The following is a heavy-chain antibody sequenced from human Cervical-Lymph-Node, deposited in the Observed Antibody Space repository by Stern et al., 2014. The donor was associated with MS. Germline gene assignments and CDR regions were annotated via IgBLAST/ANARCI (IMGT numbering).Heavy chain of an antibody. CDR2: IHPNSGGT. CDR3: AREAAMAVAGTGVDY. CDR1: GYTFTGYY. D-gene: IGHD6-19*01. Sequence: VQLVESGAEVKKPGGSVKVSCKASGYTFTGYYMHWVRQAPGQGLEWMGRIHPNSGGTNYAQKVQGKVTMTTEKSISKASMELSRLRSDDTAVYYCAREAAMAVAGTGVDYWGQGTLVTVSS. J-gene: IGHJ4*02. V-gene: IGHV1-2*06.